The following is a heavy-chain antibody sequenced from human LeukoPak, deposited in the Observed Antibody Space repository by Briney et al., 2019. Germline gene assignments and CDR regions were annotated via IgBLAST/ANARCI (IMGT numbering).Heavy chain of an antibody. V-gene: IGHV1-46*01. Sequence: GASVKVSCKASGYTFTSYYMHWVRQAPGQGLEWTGIINPSGGSTSYAQKFQGRVTMTRDTSTSTVYMELSSLRSEDTAVYYCARVAYSGSYHDAFDIWGQGTMVTVSS. D-gene: IGHD1-26*01. J-gene: IGHJ3*02. CDR2: INPSGGST. CDR3: ARVAYSGSYHDAFDI. CDR1: GYTFTSYY.